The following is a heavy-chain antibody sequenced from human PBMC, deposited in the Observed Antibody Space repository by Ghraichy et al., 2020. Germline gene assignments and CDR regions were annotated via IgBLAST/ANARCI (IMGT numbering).Heavy chain of an antibody. V-gene: IGHV3-15*01. J-gene: IGHJ4*02. CDR3: TRDSVRYFDWLSLLDDY. D-gene: IGHD3-9*01. CDR2: IKSKTDGGTT. CDR1: GFTFSNAW. Sequence: GGALRLSCAASGFTFSNAWMSWVRQAPGKGLEWVGRIKSKTDGGTTDYAAPVKGRFTISRDDSKNTLYLQMNSLKTEDTAVYYCTRDSVRYFDWLSLLDDYWGQGTLVTVSS.